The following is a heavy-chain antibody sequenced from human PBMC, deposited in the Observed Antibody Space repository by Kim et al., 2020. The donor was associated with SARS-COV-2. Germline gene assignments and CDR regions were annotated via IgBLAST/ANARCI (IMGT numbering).Heavy chain of an antibody. J-gene: IGHJ4*02. CDR2: ISGSGGTI. Sequence: GGSLRLSCAASGFTFSDYYMTWIRQAPGRGLEWLSYISGSGGTIYYADSVKGRFTISRDNAKNSLYLQLNRLRAEDTALYYCARRISVVRGAPFDYWGQGTLVTVSS. CDR3: ARRISVVRGAPFDY. D-gene: IGHD3-10*01. V-gene: IGHV3-11*04. CDR1: GFTFSDYY.